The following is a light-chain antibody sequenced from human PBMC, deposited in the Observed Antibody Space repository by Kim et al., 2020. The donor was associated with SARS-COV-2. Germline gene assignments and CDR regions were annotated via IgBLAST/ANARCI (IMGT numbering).Light chain of an antibody. J-gene: IGKJ4*01. Sequence: ASVGDRVTITCRASQSIDGRLAWYQQKPGKAPKLLIYAATSLESGVPSRFSGSGSGPDFTLTINSLQPDDFATYYCQQYNNYPLTFGGGTKVDIK. CDR3: QQYNNYPLT. V-gene: IGKV1-5*01. CDR1: QSIDGR. CDR2: AAT.